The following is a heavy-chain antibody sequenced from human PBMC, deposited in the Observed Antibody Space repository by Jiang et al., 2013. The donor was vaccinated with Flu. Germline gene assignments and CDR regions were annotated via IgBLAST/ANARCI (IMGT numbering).Heavy chain of an antibody. Sequence: QLVESGGGLVKPGGSLRLSCAASGFTFSDSYMSWVRQAPGEGLEWVSYISGSGSDIEYADSVKGRFTSSRDNAKNSLYLQMNNLRAEDTAVYYCTRGAREPQSWGQGTLVTVSS. J-gene: IGHJ1*01. CDR1: GFTFSDSY. V-gene: IGHV3-11*01. CDR3: TRGAREPQS. CDR2: ISGSGSDI.